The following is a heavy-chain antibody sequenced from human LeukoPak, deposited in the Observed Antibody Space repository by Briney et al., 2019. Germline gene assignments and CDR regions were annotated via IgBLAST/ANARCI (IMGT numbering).Heavy chain of an antibody. CDR3: ASLYCSSTSCPIDY. J-gene: IGHJ4*02. D-gene: IGHD2-2*01. CDR2: IIPIFGTA. Sequence: SVKVSCKASGGTFSSYAISWVRQAPGQGLEWLGGIIPIFGTANYAQKFQGRVTITADESTSTAYMELSSLRSEDTAVYYCASLYCSSTSCPIDYWGQGTLVTVSS. CDR1: GGTFSSYA. V-gene: IGHV1-69*13.